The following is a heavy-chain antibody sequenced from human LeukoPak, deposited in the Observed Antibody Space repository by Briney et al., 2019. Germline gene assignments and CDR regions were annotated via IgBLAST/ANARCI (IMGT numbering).Heavy chain of an antibody. J-gene: IGHJ5*02. CDR1: GGSFSGYY. CDR3: ARLLPITMIVVARVNWFDP. V-gene: IGHV4-34*01. Sequence: SETLSLTCAVYGGSFSGYYWSWIRQPPGKGLEWIGEINHSGSTNYNPSLKSRVTISVDTSKNQFSLKLSSVTAADTAVYYCARLLPITMIVVARVNWFDPWGQGTLVTVSS. D-gene: IGHD3-22*01. CDR2: INHSGST.